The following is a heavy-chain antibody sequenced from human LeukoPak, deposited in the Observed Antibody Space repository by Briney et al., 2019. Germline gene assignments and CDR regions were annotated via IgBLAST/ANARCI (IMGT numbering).Heavy chain of an antibody. CDR1: GGSFSGYY. D-gene: IGHD2-2*01. J-gene: IGHJ4*02. Sequence: SETLSLTCAVYGGSFSGYYWSWIRQPPGKGLEWIGEINHSGSTNYNPSLKSRVTISVDTSKNQFSLKLSSVTAADTAVYYCARHGGDVWCSSTSCYGGFDYWGQGTLVTVSS. CDR3: ARHGGDVWCSSTSCYGGFDY. V-gene: IGHV4-34*01. CDR2: INHSGST.